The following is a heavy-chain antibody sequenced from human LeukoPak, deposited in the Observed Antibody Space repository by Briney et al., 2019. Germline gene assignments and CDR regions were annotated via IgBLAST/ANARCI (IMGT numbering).Heavy chain of an antibody. CDR1: GFSVSNYY. J-gene: IGHJ5*02. CDR3: ARDRAATQDWVEFDP. D-gene: IGHD3/OR15-3a*01. CDR2: IRGSGET. Sequence: GGSLRLSCAVSGFSVSNYYMNWVRQALGKGLEWVSLIRGSGETFYADSVKGRFTISRDDSKNTVYLQMNSLRVEDTAEYFCARDRAATQDWVEFDPWGQGTLVTVSS. V-gene: IGHV3-66*03.